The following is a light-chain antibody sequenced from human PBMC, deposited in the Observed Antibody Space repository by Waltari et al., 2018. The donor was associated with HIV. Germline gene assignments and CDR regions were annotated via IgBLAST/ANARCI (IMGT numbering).Light chain of an antibody. CDR3: MQALQTPRT. CDR1: ESLLYDNGYNY. V-gene: IGKV2-28*01. Sequence: ETVMTQSPLSLPVTPGEPASISCTSSESLLYDNGYNYLDWYVQKPGQSPQLLIYLGSHRASRVPDRFSGSGSSTGFTLKISRVGAWDVGVYYCMQALQTPRTFGQGTKVEIK. CDR2: LGS. J-gene: IGKJ1*01.